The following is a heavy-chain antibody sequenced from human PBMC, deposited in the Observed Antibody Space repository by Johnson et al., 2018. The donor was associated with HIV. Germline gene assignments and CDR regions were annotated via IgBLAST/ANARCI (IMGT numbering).Heavy chain of an antibody. D-gene: IGHD5-12*01. Sequence: QVQLVESGGGLIQPGGSLRLSCAASGFTFSTSWMSWVRQAPGKGLEWVAVISYDGTNKYYADPVKGRFTISRDDSKDTLYLQMNSLKTEDTAVYYCTTDRGWIYSGNDYGVFDIWGQGTMVTVSS. CDR1: GFTFSTSW. V-gene: IGHV3-30-3*01. CDR2: ISYDGTNK. CDR3: TTDRGWIYSGNDYGVFDI. J-gene: IGHJ3*02.